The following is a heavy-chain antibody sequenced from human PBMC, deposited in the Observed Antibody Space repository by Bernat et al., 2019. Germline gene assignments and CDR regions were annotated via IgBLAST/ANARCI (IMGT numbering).Heavy chain of an antibody. V-gene: IGHV3-30-3*01. Sequence: QVQLVESGGGVVQPGRSLRLSCAASGFTFSSYAMHWVRQAPGKGLEWVAVISYDGSNKYYADSVKGRFTISRDNSKNTLYLQMNSLRAEDTAVYYCARDRTGAFDIWGQGTMVTVSS. J-gene: IGHJ3*02. CDR1: GFTFSSYA. CDR2: ISYDGSNK. CDR3: ARDRTGAFDI.